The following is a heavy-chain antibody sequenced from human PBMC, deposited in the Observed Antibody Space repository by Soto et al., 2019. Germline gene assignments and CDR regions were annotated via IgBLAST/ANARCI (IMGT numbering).Heavy chain of an antibody. D-gene: IGHD3-3*01. CDR2: IVVGSGNT. CDR3: AAESYDFWSGYYPGPMDV. J-gene: IGHJ6*02. CDR1: GFTFTSSA. V-gene: IGHV1-58*01. Sequence: SVKVSCKASGFTFTSSAVQWVRQARGQRLEWIGWIVVGSGNTNYAQKFQERVTITRDMSTSTACMELSSLRSEDTAVYYCAAESYDFWSGYYPGPMDVWGQGTTVTVSS.